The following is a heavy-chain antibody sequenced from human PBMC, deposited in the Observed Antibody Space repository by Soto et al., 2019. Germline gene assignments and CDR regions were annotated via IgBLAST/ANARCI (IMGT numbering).Heavy chain of an antibody. CDR2: ISYSGST. V-gene: IGHV4-30-4*01. J-gene: IGHJ4*02. D-gene: IGHD2-15*01. Sequence: QVQLQESGPGLVKPSQTLSLTCTVSGGSISSGYYYWSWIRQPPGKGLEWIGFISYSGSTYYSTSLKSRVTISVDTSKSQFSLNLSFVTAADTAVYYCATMGTPATGLYFFDYWGQGSLVTVSS. CDR1: GGSISSGYYY. CDR3: ATMGTPATGLYFFDY.